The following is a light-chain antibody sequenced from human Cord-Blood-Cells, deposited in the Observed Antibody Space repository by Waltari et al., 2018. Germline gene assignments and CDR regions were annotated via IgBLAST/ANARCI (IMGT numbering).Light chain of an antibody. CDR3: CSYAGSYTVV. CDR1: SSDVGGYNY. Sequence: SALTQPRPVSGSPGQSVPISCPGTSSDVGGYNYVSWYQQHPGKAPKLMIYDVSKRPSGVPVRVSGSKSGNTASLTISGLQAEDEADYYCCSYAGSYTVVFGGGTKLTVL. V-gene: IGLV2-11*01. CDR2: DVS. J-gene: IGLJ2*01.